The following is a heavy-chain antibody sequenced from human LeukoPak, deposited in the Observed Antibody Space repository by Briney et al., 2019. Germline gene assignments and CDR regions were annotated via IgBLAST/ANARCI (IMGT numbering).Heavy chain of an antibody. D-gene: IGHD2-21*02. CDR1: GYTFTSYG. CDR3: ARDSRFCGGDCYGRDAFDI. V-gene: IGHV1-18*01. J-gene: IGHJ3*02. CDR2: ISAYNGNT. Sequence: GASVKVSCKASGYTFTSYGISWVRQAPGQGLEWMGWISAYNGNTNYAQKFQGRVTITADESTSTAYMELSSLRSEDTAVYYCARDSRFCGGDCYGRDAFDIWGQGTMVTVSS.